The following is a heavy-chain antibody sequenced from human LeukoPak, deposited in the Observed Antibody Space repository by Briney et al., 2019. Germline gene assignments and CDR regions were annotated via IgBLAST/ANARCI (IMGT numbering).Heavy chain of an antibody. Sequence: SETLSLTCTVSGGSISSSSYYWGWIRQPPGKGLEWIGSIYYSGSTYYNPSLKSRVTISVDTSKNQFSLKLSSVTAADTAVYYCAREEGSTVTFPLPDYWGQGTLVTVSS. CDR1: GGSISSSSYY. CDR2: IYYSGST. D-gene: IGHD5/OR15-5a*01. CDR3: AREEGSTVTFPLPDY. V-gene: IGHV4-39*07. J-gene: IGHJ4*02.